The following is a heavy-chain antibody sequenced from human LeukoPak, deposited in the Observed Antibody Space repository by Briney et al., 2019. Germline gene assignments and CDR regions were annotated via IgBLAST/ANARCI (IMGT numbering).Heavy chain of an antibody. CDR2: MNPNSGNT. CDR1: GYTFTSYV. Sequence: ASVKVSCKASGYTFTSYVISWVRQAPGQGLEWMGWMNPNSGNTGHAQKFQGRVIMSRDTSINTAYMELHSLRSDDTAVYYCARGYSPTIRTTGNDYWGQGTLVTVSS. V-gene: IGHV1-8*02. J-gene: IGHJ4*02. CDR3: ARGYSPTIRTTGNDY. D-gene: IGHD1-1*01.